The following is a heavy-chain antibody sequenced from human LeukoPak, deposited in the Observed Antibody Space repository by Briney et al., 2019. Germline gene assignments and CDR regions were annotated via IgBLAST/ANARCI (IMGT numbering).Heavy chain of an antibody. J-gene: IGHJ4*02. V-gene: IGHV1-2*02. Sequence: ASVKVSCKASGYTFTGYYMHWVRQAPGQGLEGMGWINPKSGGTNYAQKFQGRVTMTRDTSISTAYMELSRLRSDDTAVYYCARRGSTYYDFWSGYYTNDYWGQGTLVTVSS. CDR2: INPKSGGT. D-gene: IGHD3-3*01. CDR1: GYTFTGYY. CDR3: ARRGSTYYDFWSGYYTNDY.